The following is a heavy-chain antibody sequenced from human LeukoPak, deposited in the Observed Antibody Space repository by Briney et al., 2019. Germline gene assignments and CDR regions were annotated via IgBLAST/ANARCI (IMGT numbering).Heavy chain of an antibody. D-gene: IGHD2-2*01. CDR1: GGSISSYY. J-gene: IGHJ4*02. CDR3: ASRYCSRTSCFHDY. Sequence: SETLSLTCTVSGGSISSYYWSWIRQPPGKGLEWIGYMHYSGNTNYNPSLKSRVTISLDTSKNHFSLKLSSVTAADTAVYYCASRYCSRTSCFHDYWGQGTPVTVSS. V-gene: IGHV4-59*01. CDR2: MHYSGNT.